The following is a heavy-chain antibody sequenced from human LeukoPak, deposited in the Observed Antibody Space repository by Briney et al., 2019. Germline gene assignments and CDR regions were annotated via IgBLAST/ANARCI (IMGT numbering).Heavy chain of an antibody. D-gene: IGHD2-15*01. CDR3: ARGEWIVGYFQH. CDR2: VYYSGST. CDR1: GGSISSYY. J-gene: IGHJ1*01. Sequence: SETLSLTCTVSGGSISSYYWSWVRQPPGKGLEWMGYVYYSGSTNYNPSLTSRLTISVDTSKNQFSLKLTSVTAADTAVYYCARGEWIVGYFQHWGQGTLVTVSS. V-gene: IGHV4-59*01.